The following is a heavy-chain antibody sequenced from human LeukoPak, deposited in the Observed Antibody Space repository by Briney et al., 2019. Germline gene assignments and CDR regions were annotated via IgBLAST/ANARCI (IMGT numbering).Heavy chain of an antibody. D-gene: IGHD6-13*01. Sequence: PSETLSLTCAVSGYSISSGYYRGWLRQPARKGLGWIGSIYHSGSTYYKQSVKSRVTISVDTSKNQLSLKLSSVTAADTAVYYCAREDIAAAGLHYYYMDVWGKGTTVTVSS. V-gene: IGHV4-38-2*02. CDR2: IYHSGST. CDR3: AREDIAAAGLHYYYMDV. J-gene: IGHJ6*03. CDR1: GYSISSGYY.